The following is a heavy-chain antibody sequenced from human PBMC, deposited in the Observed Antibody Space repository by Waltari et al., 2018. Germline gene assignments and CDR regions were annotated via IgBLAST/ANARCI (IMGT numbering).Heavy chain of an antibody. V-gene: IGHV3-48*03. J-gene: IGHJ6*03. Sequence: EVQVVESGGGLVQPGGSRRVSCTASGFTFSSYEMNWVRQAPGKGLEWISYIDNSGNTVYYADSVKGRFTISRDNAKNSLFLLMNSLRAEDTAVYYCARPSTEYYFYYYYMDVWGKGTTVTVS. CDR2: IDNSGNTV. CDR1: GFTFSSYE. CDR3: ARPSTEYYFYYYYMDV.